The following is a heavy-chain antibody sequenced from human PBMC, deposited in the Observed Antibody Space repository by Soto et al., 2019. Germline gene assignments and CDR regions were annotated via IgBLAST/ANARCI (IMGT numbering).Heavy chain of an antibody. V-gene: IGHV3-9*01. CDR3: VKDIEAYYYDAIGTSYGMDV. D-gene: IGHD3-22*01. CDR1: GFTFEDYA. CDR2: ISWNGGSI. Sequence: EVQVVESGGGLVQPGRSLRLSCAASGFTFEDYAMHWVRQAPGKGLEWVAGISWNGGSIGYEDSVKGRFTISRDNAKNSLYLQMNSLGAEDTAVYYCVKDIEAYYYDAIGTSYGMDVWGQGTTVTVSS. J-gene: IGHJ6*02.